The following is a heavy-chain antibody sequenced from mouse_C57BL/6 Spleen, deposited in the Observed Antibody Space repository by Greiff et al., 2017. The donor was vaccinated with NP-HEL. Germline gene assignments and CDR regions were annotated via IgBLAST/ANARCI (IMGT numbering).Heavy chain of an antibody. CDR1: GFSLTSYG. Sequence: QVQLKQSGPGLVQPSQSLSITCTVSGFSLTSYGVHWVRQSPGKGLEWLGVIWRGGSSDYNAAFMSRLSITKDNSKSQVFFKMTRLQAEDTAIYYCAKNPYGRSYGWYFDVWGTGTTVTVSS. D-gene: IGHD1-1*01. V-gene: IGHV2-5*01. CDR3: AKNPYGRSYGWYFDV. CDR2: IWRGGSS. J-gene: IGHJ1*03.